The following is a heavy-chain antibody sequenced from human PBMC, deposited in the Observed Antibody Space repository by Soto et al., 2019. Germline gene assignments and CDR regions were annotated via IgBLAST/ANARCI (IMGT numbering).Heavy chain of an antibody. CDR2: IIPIFGTA. CDR3: ARTQQLVLDY. D-gene: IGHD6-13*01. CDR1: GGTFSSYA. J-gene: IGHJ4*01. V-gene: IGHV1-69*13. Sequence: ASVNGSWKASGGTFSSYAISWVRQAPGQGLELMGGIIPIFGTANYAQKFQGRVTITAXXXXXXAXMELSSLRSEDTAVYYCARTQQLVLDYWG.